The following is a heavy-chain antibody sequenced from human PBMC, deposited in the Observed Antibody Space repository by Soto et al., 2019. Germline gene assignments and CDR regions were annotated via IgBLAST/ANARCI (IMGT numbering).Heavy chain of an antibody. CDR2: LNGGTGQT. CDR1: GYTFSTYG. V-gene: IGHV1-3*01. Sequence: ASVKVSCKVSGYTFSTYGMHWVRQAPGQSLEWMGWLNGGTGQTRYSQRFQDRVIITRDTSASTGYMELSSLRSEDTAVYYCARGKGMEENYFYYGLDIWGQGTTVTVSS. J-gene: IGHJ6*02. CDR3: ARGKGMEENYFYYGLDI. D-gene: IGHD1-1*01.